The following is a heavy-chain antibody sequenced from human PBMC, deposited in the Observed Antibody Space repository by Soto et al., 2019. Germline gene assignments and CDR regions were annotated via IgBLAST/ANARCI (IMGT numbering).Heavy chain of an antibody. J-gene: IGHJ4*02. D-gene: IGHD3-22*01. CDR2: IYWDDDR. V-gene: IGHV2-5*02. CDR1: GFSLKTKGVG. Sequence: QITLKESGPTLVRPTQTLTLTCAFSGFSLKTKGVGVGWIRQPPGKPLQWLARIYWDDDRRYNPSLKSRLSITKDTSKNQVVLRMTNMAPVDTATYYCANSGDYYDCSGYINYWGQGTRVTVSS. CDR3: ANSGDYYDCSGYINY.